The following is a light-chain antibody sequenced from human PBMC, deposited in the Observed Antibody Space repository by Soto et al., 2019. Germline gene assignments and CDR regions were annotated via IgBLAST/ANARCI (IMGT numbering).Light chain of an antibody. CDR1: QSVGSTF. Sequence: EIVLTQSPGTLSLSPGERATLSCRASQSVGSTFLAWYQQKPGQAPRLLIYGVSTRATGIPDRFSGSWSGTDFTLSISRLEPEDFAVYYCGQFVSSPPRTFGQGTKAEIQ. CDR2: GVS. J-gene: IGKJ1*01. CDR3: GQFVSSPPRT. V-gene: IGKV3-20*01.